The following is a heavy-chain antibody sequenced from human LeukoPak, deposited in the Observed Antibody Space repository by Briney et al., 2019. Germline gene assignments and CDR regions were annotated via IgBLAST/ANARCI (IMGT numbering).Heavy chain of an antibody. Sequence: GGSLRLSCAASGFTFDDYAMHWVRQAPGKGLEWVSGISWNSGSIGYADSVKGRLTISRDNAKNSLYLQMNSLRAEDTAVYYCARDGQYSSSWYYYYYYYMDVWGKGTTVTVSS. CDR2: ISWNSGSI. J-gene: IGHJ6*03. CDR1: GFTFDDYA. D-gene: IGHD6-13*01. CDR3: ARDGQYSSSWYYYYYYYMDV. V-gene: IGHV3-9*01.